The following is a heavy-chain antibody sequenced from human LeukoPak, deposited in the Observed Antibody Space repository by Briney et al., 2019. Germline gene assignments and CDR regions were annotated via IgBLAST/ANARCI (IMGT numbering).Heavy chain of an antibody. Sequence: GGSLRLSCAASGFTFSSYAMHWVRQAPGKGLEWVAVISYDGSNKYYADSVKGRFTISRDNSKNTLYLQINSLRAEDTAVYYCARDVERELPDDYWGQGTLVTVSS. J-gene: IGHJ4*02. V-gene: IGHV3-30-3*01. D-gene: IGHD1-26*01. CDR1: GFTFSSYA. CDR2: ISYDGSNK. CDR3: ARDVERELPDDY.